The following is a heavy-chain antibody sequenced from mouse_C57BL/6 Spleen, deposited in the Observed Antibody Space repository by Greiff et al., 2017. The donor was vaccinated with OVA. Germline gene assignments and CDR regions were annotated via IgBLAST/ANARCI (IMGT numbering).Heavy chain of an antibody. CDR1: GFTFSNYW. CDR3: TGEDGGFAY. CDR2: IRLKSDNYAT. D-gene: IGHD2-3*01. J-gene: IGHJ3*01. V-gene: IGHV6-3*01. Sequence: EVKLEESGGGLVQPGGSMKLSCVASGFTFSNYWMNWVRQSPEKGLEWVAQIRLKSDNYATHYAESVKGRFTISRDDSKSSVYLQMNNLRAEDTGIYYCTGEDGGFAYWGQGTLVTVSA.